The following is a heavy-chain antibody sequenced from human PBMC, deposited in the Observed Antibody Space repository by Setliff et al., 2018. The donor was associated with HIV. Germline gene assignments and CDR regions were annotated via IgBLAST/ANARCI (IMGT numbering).Heavy chain of an antibody. D-gene: IGHD3-22*01. CDR3: ARDVGSHYDSREYYFDY. V-gene: IGHV4-59*01. CDR1: GVSITSYY. Sequence: SETLSLTCNVSGVSITSYYWSWIRQSPGKGLEYIGYIYSNGGTNYNPSLKSRVRISVDTSKNQFSLRLSSVTAADTAVYYCARDVGSHYDSREYYFDYWGQGTLVTVSS. J-gene: IGHJ4*02. CDR2: IYSNGGT.